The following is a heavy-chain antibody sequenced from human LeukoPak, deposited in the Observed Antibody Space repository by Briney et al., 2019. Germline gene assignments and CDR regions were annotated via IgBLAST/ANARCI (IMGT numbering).Heavy chain of an antibody. D-gene: IGHD3-3*01. CDR2: IRSKAYGGTT. V-gene: IGHV3-49*02. CDR3: TCYYDFWSGYTMDV. Sequence: GGSLRLSCVASGFSFSTYGRNWLMSWVRQAPGKGLEWVGFIRSKAYGGTTEYAASVKGRFTISRDDSKSIAYLQMNSLKTEDTAVYYCTCYYDFWSGYTMDVWGKGTTVTVSS. J-gene: IGHJ6*04. CDR1: GFSF.